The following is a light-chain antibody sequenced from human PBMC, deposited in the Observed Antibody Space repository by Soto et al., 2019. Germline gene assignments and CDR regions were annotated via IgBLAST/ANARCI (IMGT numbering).Light chain of an antibody. Sequence: EIVLTQSPCALSFSPLERSTLSCRASQSVSRNYLAWYQQRPGQAPRLLIYGASSRATGIPDRFSGSGSGTDFTLSISRLEPEDFAVYYCQQYGKSPPWTFGQGTKVDIK. CDR1: QSVSRNY. CDR3: QQYGKSPPWT. CDR2: GAS. V-gene: IGKV3-20*01. J-gene: IGKJ1*01.